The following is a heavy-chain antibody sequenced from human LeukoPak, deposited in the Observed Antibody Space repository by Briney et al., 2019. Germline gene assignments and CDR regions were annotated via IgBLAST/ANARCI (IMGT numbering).Heavy chain of an antibody. V-gene: IGHV4-4*07. CDR3: ARDALLGNFFDY. J-gene: IGHJ4*02. CDR2: IYISVSP. CDR1: GASISSFY. D-gene: IGHD3-10*01. Sequence: PSETLSLTCTVSGASISSFYWSWIRQPAAKGLEWIGRIYISVSPNYNPSLKSRVTMSVDTSKNQFSLKLSSVTAADTALYYCARDALLGNFFDYWGQGTLVTVSS.